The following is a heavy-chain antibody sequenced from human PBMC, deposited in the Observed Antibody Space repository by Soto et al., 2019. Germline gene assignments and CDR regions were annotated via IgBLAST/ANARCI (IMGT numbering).Heavy chain of an antibody. Sequence: GGSLRLSCAASGFTFSNAWMNWVRQAPGKGLEWVGRIKSKTDGGTTDYAAPVKGRFTISRDDSKNTLYLQMNSLKTEDTAVYYCTTPSSLAALLDYYYYGMDVWGQGTTVTVSS. V-gene: IGHV3-15*07. D-gene: IGHD3-10*01. CDR2: IKSKTDGGTT. CDR1: GFTFSNAW. CDR3: TTPSSLAALLDYYYYGMDV. J-gene: IGHJ6*02.